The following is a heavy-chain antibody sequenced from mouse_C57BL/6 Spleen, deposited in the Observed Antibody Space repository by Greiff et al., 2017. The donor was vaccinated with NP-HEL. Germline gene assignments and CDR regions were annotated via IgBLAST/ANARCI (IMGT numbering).Heavy chain of an antibody. D-gene: IGHD1-1*01. CDR3: ARGLYGSRRGYAMDY. Sequence: QVQLQQPGAELVMPGASVKLSCKASGYTFTSYWMHWVKQRPGQGLEWIGEIDPSDSYTNYNQKFKGKSTLTVDKSSSTAYMQLSSLTSVDSAVYYCARGLYGSRRGYAMDYWGQGTSVTVSS. V-gene: IGHV1-69*01. CDR2: IDPSDSYT. J-gene: IGHJ4*01. CDR1: GYTFTSYW.